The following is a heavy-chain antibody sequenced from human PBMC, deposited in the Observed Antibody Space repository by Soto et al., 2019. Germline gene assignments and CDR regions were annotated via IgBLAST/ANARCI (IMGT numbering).Heavy chain of an antibody. CDR2: IIPIFGTA. V-gene: IGHV1-69*13. Sequence: SVKVSCKASGYTFTSYAISWVRQAPGQGLEWMGGIIPIFGTANYAQKFQGRVTITADESTSTAYMELSSLRSEDTAVYYCARDGEYGSGSYFSLGLYYGMDVWGQGTTVTVSS. CDR3: ARDGEYGSGSYFSLGLYYGMDV. D-gene: IGHD3-10*01. J-gene: IGHJ6*02. CDR1: GYTFTSYA.